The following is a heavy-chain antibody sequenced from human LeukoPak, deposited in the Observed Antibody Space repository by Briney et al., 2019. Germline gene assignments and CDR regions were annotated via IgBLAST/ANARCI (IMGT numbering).Heavy chain of an antibody. CDR3: ARGGGLYCSGGSCYPDWFDP. CDR1: GFTVSSNY. J-gene: IGHJ5*02. V-gene: IGHV3-66*01. CDR2: IYSGGST. Sequence: GGSLRLSCAASGFTVSSNYMSWVRQAPGKGLEWVSVIYSGGSTYYADSVKGRFTISRDNSKNTLYLQMNSLRAEDTAVYYCARGGGLYCSGGSCYPDWFDPWGQGTLVTVSS. D-gene: IGHD2-15*01.